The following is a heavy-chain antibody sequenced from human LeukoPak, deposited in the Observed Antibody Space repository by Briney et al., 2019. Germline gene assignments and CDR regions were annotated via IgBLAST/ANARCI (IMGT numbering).Heavy chain of an antibody. CDR3: ARDPEYYYDSSGPGGEFDY. J-gene: IGHJ4*02. CDR1: GYTFTSYS. V-gene: IGHV1-18*01. D-gene: IGHD3-22*01. Sequence: ASVKVSCKASGYTFTSYSISWVRQAPGQGLEWMGWISAYNGNTNYAQKLQGRVTMTTDTSTSTAYMELRSLRSDDTAVYYCARDPEYYYDSSGPGGEFDYWGQGTLVTVSS. CDR2: ISAYNGNT.